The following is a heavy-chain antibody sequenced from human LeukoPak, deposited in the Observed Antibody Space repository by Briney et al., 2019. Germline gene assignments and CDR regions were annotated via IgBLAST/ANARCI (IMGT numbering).Heavy chain of an antibody. CDR1: GFTFSAYS. J-gene: IGHJ4*02. CDR3: ARDPSEDIVVVPAAASDY. CDR2: ISSGSRTI. V-gene: IGHV3-48*01. Sequence: PGGSLRLSCVASGFTFSAYSMNWVRQAPGRGLEWLSYISSGSRTIYYADSVKGRFTISRDNSKNTLYLQMNSLRAEDTAVYYCARDPSEDIVVVPAAASDYWGQGTLVTVSS. D-gene: IGHD2-2*01.